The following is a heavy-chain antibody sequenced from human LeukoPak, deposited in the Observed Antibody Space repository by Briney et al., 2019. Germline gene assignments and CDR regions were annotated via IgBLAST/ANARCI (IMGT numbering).Heavy chain of an antibody. CDR2: ISYDGSNK. D-gene: IGHD6-6*01. Sequence: AGGSLRLSCAASGFTFSSYAMHWVRQAPGKGLEWVAVISYDGSNKYYADSVKGRFTISRGNSKNTLYLQMNSLRAEDTAVYYCAKDPQYSSSLHAFDIWGQGTMVTVSS. CDR1: GFTFSSYA. CDR3: AKDPQYSSSLHAFDI. J-gene: IGHJ3*02. V-gene: IGHV3-30-3*01.